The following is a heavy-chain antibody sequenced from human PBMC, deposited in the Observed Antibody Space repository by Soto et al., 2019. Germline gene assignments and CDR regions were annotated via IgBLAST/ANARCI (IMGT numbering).Heavy chain of an antibody. CDR2: ISGSGGST. D-gene: IGHD3-10*01. Sequence: GGSLRLSCAASGFTFSSYAMSWVRQAPGKGLEWVSAISGSGGSTYYADSVKGRFTISRDNSKNTLYLQMNSLRAEDTAVYYCERFYGSGSYYNEPFDYWGQGTLVTVSS. CDR1: GFTFSSYA. CDR3: ERFYGSGSYYNEPFDY. V-gene: IGHV3-23*01. J-gene: IGHJ4*02.